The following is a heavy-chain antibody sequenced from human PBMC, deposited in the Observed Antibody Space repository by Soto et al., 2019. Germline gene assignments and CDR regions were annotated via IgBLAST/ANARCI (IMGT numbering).Heavy chain of an antibody. D-gene: IGHD3-3*01. V-gene: IGHV1-8*01. Sequence: ASVKVSCKASGYTFTSYNINWVRQATGQGLEWMGWMNPNSGNTGYAQKFQGRVTMTRNTSISTAYMELSSLRSEDTAVYYCARGITIFGVVPGWGQGTLVTVSS. J-gene: IGHJ4*02. CDR2: MNPNSGNT. CDR1: GYTFTSYN. CDR3: ARGITIFGVVPG.